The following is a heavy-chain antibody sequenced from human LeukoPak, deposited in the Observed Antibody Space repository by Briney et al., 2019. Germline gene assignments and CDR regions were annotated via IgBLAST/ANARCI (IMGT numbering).Heavy chain of an antibody. J-gene: IGHJ4*02. CDR1: GASISGSY. Sequence: SETLSLTCTVSGASISGSYWSWIRQPPGKGLEWIGYIYYTGNYNYDPSLRSRVTISMDTSKNQFSLKVTSLAAADTAVYYCARHPFSSPFDYWGQGILVAVSS. CDR3: ARHPFSSPFDY. CDR2: IYYTGNY. D-gene: IGHD2/OR15-2a*01. V-gene: IGHV4-59*08.